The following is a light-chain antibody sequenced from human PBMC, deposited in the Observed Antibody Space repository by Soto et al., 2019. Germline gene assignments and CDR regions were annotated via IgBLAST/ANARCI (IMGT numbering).Light chain of an antibody. J-gene: IGKJ1*01. CDR1: QTGSNSY. Sequence: EILMTQSPATLSVSPGERATLSCRASQTGSNSYLAWYQHKSGQAPRLLIYGVYTRASGIPDRFSGSGSGTEFTLTITRLEPEDSAVYFCQHYGYSQWTFGQGTKWIS. CDR3: QHYGYSQWT. V-gene: IGKV3-20*01. CDR2: GVY.